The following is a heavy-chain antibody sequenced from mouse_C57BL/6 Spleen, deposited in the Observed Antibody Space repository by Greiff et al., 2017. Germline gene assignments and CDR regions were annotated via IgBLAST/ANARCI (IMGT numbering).Heavy chain of an antibody. CDR1: GYTFTSYW. CDR3: ATMVTKSAWFAY. CDR2: IYPGSGST. V-gene: IGHV1-55*01. J-gene: IGHJ3*01. D-gene: IGHD2-2*01. Sequence: VQLQQSGAELVKPGASVKMSCKASGYTFTSYWITWVKQRPGQGLEWIGDIYPGSGSTNYNEKFKSKATLTVDTSSSTAYMQLSSLTSEDSAVYYCATMVTKSAWFAYWGQGTLVTVSA.